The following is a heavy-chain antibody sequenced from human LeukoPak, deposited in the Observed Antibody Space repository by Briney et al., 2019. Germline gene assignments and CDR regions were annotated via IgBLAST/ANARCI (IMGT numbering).Heavy chain of an antibody. J-gene: IGHJ3*02. CDR2: INPSGGST. V-gene: IGHV1-46*01. CDR1: GYTFTSYY. D-gene: IGHD1-26*01. CDR3: ARGRGGELYLPGPEAFDI. Sequence: ASVKVSCKASGYTFTSYYMHWVRQAPGQGLEWMGIINPSGGSTSYAQKFQGRVTMTRDTSTSTVYMELSSLRSEDTAVYYCARGRGGELYLPGPEAFDIWGQGTMVTVSS.